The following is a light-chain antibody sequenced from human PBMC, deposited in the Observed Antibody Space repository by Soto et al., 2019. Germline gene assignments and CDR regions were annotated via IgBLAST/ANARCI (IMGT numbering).Light chain of an antibody. J-gene: IGLJ3*02. V-gene: IGLV2-14*01. CDR1: SSDVGTYNY. Sequence: QSALTQPASVSGSPGQSITISCTGTSSDVGTYNYVSWYQHHPGKAPKLLIYEVSNRPSGVSNRFSGSKSGNTASLTISGLQAEDEADYYCSAYTARSTLVFGGGTKVTVL. CDR3: SAYTARSTLV. CDR2: EVS.